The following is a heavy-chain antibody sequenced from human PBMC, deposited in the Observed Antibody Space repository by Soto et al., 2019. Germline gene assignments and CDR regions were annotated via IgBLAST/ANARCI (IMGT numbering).Heavy chain of an antibody. J-gene: IGHJ4*02. CDR3: ARDNRYLN. D-gene: IGHD1-20*01. CDR2: IKKDGNEI. Sequence: EVQLVESGGGLVQPGGSLRLSCAASGFSFTGYWMSWVRQAPGKGLEWVANIKKDGNEIHYLDSVKGRFTISRDNAKSSLQLQMNSLRVEDTAVYYCARDNRYLNWGQGTLVTVSS. V-gene: IGHV3-7*03. CDR1: GFSFTGYW.